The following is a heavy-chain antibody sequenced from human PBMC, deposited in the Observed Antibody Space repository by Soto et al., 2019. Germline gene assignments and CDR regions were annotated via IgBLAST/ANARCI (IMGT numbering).Heavy chain of an antibody. J-gene: IGHJ4*02. CDR2: IIPIIGTV. D-gene: IGHD3-10*01. CDR1: GGTFSNFA. V-gene: IGHV1-69*06. CDR3: ASFAVTRTWSYIPFDY. Sequence: QVQVVQSGAEVKKPGSSVKVSCKASGGTFSNFAINWVRQAPGQGLEWMGGIIPIIGTVNYAQKFQGKVTITADKSTNTAYMQLSSLRSDDTAVYYCASFAVTRTWSYIPFDYWGQGTRVTVSA.